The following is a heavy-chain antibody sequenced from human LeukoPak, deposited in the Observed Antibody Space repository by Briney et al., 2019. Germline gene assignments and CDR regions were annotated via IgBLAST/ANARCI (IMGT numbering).Heavy chain of an antibody. D-gene: IGHD1-26*01. V-gene: IGHV3-30-3*01. CDR3: ARDGMGGDNWFDP. CDR1: GFTFSSYA. J-gene: IGHJ5*02. Sequence: GGSLRLSCAASGFTFSSYAMHWVRQAPGKGLEWVAVISYDGSNKYYADSVKGRFTISRDNSKNTLYLQMNSLRAEDTAVYYCARDGMGGDNWFDPWGQGTLVTVSS. CDR2: ISYDGSNK.